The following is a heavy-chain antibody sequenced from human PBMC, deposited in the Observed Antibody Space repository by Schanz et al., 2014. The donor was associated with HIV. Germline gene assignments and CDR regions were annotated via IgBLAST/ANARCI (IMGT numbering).Heavy chain of an antibody. CDR3: VRGPGYNMPLDY. CDR2: IWYDGTKK. D-gene: IGHD1-20*01. J-gene: IGHJ4*02. V-gene: IGHV3-33*08. Sequence: QVQLVESGGGVVQPGRSLRLSCAASGFTFSSYGMHWVRQAPGKGLEWVAVIWYDGTKKYYADSVKGRFTISRDNSKNTLYLQMNSLRAEDTGVYYCVRGPGYNMPLDYWGQGTLVTVSS. CDR1: GFTFSSYG.